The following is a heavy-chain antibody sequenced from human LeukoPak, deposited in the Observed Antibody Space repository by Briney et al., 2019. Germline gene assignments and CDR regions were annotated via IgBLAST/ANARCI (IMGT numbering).Heavy chain of an antibody. D-gene: IGHD3-9*01. J-gene: IGHJ4*02. V-gene: IGHV4-4*07. CDR2: IYTSGST. CDR1: GGSISSYY. CDR3: ARDGDDILTGYYHC. Sequence: SETLSLTXTVSGGSISSYYWSWIRQPAGKGMEWIGRIYTSGSTNYNPSLKSRVTMSVDTSKNQFSLKLSSVTAADTAVYYCARDGDDILTGYYHCWGQGTLVTVSS.